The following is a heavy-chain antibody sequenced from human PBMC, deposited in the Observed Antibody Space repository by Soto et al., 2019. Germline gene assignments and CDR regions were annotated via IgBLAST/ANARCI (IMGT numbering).Heavy chain of an antibody. CDR1: GFTFSSYA. V-gene: IGHV3-30-3*01. CDR2: ISYDGSNK. CDR3: ASKYYYDSSCYYPFDY. D-gene: IGHD3-22*01. J-gene: IGHJ4*02. Sequence: QVQLVESGGGVVQPGRSLRLSCAASGFTFSSYAMHWVRQAPGKGLEWVAVISYDGSNKYYADSVKGRFTISRDNSKNTLYLQMNSLRAEDTAVYYCASKYYYDSSCYYPFDYWGQGTLVTVSS.